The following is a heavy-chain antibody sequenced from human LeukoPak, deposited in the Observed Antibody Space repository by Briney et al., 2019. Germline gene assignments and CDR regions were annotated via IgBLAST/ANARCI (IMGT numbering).Heavy chain of an antibody. D-gene: IGHD1-14*01. Sequence: PGGSLRLSCAASGFTVSSNYMSWVRQAPGKGLEWVSVIYSGGSTYYADSVKGRFTISRDNPKNTLYLQMNSLRAEDTAVYYCASTEGGRHYYYGMDVWGQGTTVTVSS. V-gene: IGHV3-53*01. CDR2: IYSGGST. CDR3: ASTEGGRHYYYGMDV. J-gene: IGHJ6*02. CDR1: GFTVSSNY.